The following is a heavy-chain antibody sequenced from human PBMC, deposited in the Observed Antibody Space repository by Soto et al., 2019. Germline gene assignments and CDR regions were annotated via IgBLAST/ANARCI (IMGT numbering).Heavy chain of an antibody. V-gene: IGHV1-46*01. CDR2: INASGGGT. D-gene: IGHD1-26*01. Sequence: QVQLVQSGAEVKKPGASVKVSCKASGYTFTSYYIHWVRQAPGQGLEWMGIINASGGGTTYAQKFQGRVTMTRDTSTGTVDMELSSLRSEDTAVYYCARGGGAGSGSYKFFFGYWGQGTLVTVSS. CDR3: ARGGGAGSGSYKFFFGY. J-gene: IGHJ4*02. CDR1: GYTFTSYY.